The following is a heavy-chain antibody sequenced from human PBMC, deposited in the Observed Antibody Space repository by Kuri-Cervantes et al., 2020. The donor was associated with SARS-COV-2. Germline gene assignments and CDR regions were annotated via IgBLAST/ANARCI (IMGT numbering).Heavy chain of an antibody. V-gene: IGHV1-69*02. D-gene: IGHD6-19*01. CDR3: ASGAVADLFDY. CDR2: IIPIPSIA. J-gene: IGHJ4*02. Sequence: SVKVSCKASGGTFSSYTISWVRQAPGQGLEWMGRIIPIPSIANYAQKFQGRVTITADKSTSTAYMELSSLRSEDTAVYYCASGAVADLFDYWGQGTLVTVSS. CDR1: GGTFSSYT.